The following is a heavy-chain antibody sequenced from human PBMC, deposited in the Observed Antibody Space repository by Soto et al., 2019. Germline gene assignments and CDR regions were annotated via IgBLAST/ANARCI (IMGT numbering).Heavy chain of an antibody. CDR3: ASLFGVDLYWFDP. D-gene: IGHD3-3*01. CDR1: GGSISSYY. V-gene: IGHV4-59*01. Sequence: SETLSLTCTVSGGSISSYYWSWIRQPPGKGLEWIGYIYYSGSTNYNPSLKSRVTISVDTSKNQFSLKLSSVTAADTAVYYCASLFGVDLYWFDPWGQGTLVTVSS. CDR2: IYYSGST. J-gene: IGHJ5*02.